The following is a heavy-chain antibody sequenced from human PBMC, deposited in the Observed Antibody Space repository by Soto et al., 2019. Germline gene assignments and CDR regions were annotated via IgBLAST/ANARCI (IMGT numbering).Heavy chain of an antibody. CDR2: VTWNSGNI. D-gene: IGHD1-26*01. V-gene: IGHV3-9*01. J-gene: IGHJ6*02. CDR3: AKDRYSHYYGMDV. Sequence: PGGSLRLSCAASGFIFDDFGMHWVRQAPGKGLEWVSGVTWNSGNIDYADSVKGRFTITRDNAKNSLYLQMNGLRGEDTALYYCAKDRYSHYYGMDVWGQGTTVTVSS. CDR1: GFIFDDFG.